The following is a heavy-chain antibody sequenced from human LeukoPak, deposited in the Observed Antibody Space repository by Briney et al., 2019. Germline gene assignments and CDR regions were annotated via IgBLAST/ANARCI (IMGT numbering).Heavy chain of an antibody. Sequence: QAGGSLRLSCAASGFTFSSYAMSWVRQAPGKGLEWVSAISGSGGSTYYADSVKGRFTISRDNSKNTLYLQMNSLRAEDTAVYYCAKGRLVLMVYALDYWGQGTLVTVSS. CDR1: GFTFSSYA. V-gene: IGHV3-23*01. J-gene: IGHJ4*02. CDR2: ISGSGGST. D-gene: IGHD2-8*01. CDR3: AKGRLVLMVYALDY.